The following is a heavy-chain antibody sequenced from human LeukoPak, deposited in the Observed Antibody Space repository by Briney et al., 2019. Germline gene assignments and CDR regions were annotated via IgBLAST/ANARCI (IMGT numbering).Heavy chain of an antibody. CDR3: ARGGSGSSKYWVF. CDR1: DFTLSPYW. Sequence: PGGSLRLSCAASDFTLSPYWMTWVRQAPGRGLEWVANIDSDGGDKYYGDSVKGRFSISRDNAENSLFLQMDNLRVEDSAVYYCARGGSGSSKYWVFWGQGTLVTVSS. D-gene: IGHD2-8*02. CDR2: IDSDGGDK. V-gene: IGHV3-7*01. J-gene: IGHJ4*02.